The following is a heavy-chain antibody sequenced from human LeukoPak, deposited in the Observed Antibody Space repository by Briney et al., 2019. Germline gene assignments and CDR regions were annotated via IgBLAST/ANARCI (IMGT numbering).Heavy chain of an antibody. D-gene: IGHD3-9*01. CDR2: IKQDGSEK. V-gene: IGHV3-7*01. Sequence: GGSLRLSCAASGFTVSSNYMSWVRQAPGKGLEWVANIKQDGSEKYYVDSVKGRFTISRDNAKNSLYLQMNSLRAEDTAVYYCARGDKGLGYWGQGTLVTVSS. CDR3: ARGDKGLGY. CDR1: GFTVSSNY. J-gene: IGHJ4*02.